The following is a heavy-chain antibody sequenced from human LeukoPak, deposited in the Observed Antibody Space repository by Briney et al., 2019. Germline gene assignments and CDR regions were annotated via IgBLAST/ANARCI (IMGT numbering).Heavy chain of an antibody. CDR2: IHASGNT. Sequence: SETLSLTCTASGGSISSYYWTWIRQPAGKGLEYLGRIHASGNTYYNPSLNSRVAISIDTSKNQFSLKVSSVAAADTAVYYCARDLGYGYYFYYYLDVWGKGTTVTVSS. V-gene: IGHV4-4*07. CDR3: ARDLGYGYYFYYYLDV. D-gene: IGHD5-18*01. J-gene: IGHJ6*03. CDR1: GGSISSYY.